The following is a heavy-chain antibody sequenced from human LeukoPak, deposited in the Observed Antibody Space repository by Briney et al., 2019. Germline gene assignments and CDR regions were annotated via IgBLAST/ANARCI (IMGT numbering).Heavy chain of an antibody. CDR3: APEAVAGHHFDY. CDR2: ISGSGGST. J-gene: IGHJ4*02. CDR1: GLTFSSYA. V-gene: IGHV3-23*01. Sequence: GGSLRLSCAASGLTFSSYAMSWVRQAPGKGLEWVSAISGSGGSTYYADSVKGRFTISRDNAKNSPYLQMNSLRAEDTAVYYCAPEAVAGHHFDYWGQGTLVTVSS. D-gene: IGHD6-19*01.